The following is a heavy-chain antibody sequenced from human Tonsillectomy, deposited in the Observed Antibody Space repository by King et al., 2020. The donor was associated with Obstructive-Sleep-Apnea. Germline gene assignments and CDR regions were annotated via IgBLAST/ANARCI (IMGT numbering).Heavy chain of an antibody. D-gene: IGHD6-6*01. CDR2: IVVGSGNT. CDR1: GFTFTSSA. Sequence: QLVQSGPEVKKPGTSVKVSCKASGFTFTSSAVQWVRQARGQRLEWIGWIVVGSGNTNYAQKFQERVTITREMSTSTAYMELSSLRSEDTAVYYCAAAEYSSSEYYYYGMDVWGQGTTVTVSS. CDR3: AAAEYSSSEYYYYGMDV. V-gene: IGHV1-58*01. J-gene: IGHJ6*02.